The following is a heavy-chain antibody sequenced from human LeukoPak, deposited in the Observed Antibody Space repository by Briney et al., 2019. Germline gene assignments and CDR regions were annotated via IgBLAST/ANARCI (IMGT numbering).Heavy chain of an antibody. CDR2: VYPADSDT. Sequence: GESLKISCKGSGYSFTTYWIGWVRQMPGKGLEWMGIVYPADSDTRYSPSFQGQVAISADKSISAAYLQWSSLKASDTAMYYCARVDMSRGYFPDYWGQGTLVTVSS. CDR3: ARVDMSRGYFPDY. J-gene: IGHJ4*02. D-gene: IGHD3-22*01. CDR1: GYSFTTYW. V-gene: IGHV5-51*01.